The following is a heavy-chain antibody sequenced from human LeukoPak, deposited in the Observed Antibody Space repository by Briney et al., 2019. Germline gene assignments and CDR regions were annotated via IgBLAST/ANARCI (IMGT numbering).Heavy chain of an antibody. J-gene: IGHJ5*02. CDR3: ASGEVVVIAAKGALSWFDP. V-gene: IGHV1-69*13. CDR1: GGTFSSYT. CDR2: IIPIFGTV. D-gene: IGHD2-15*01. Sequence: ASVKVSCKASGGTFSSYTISWVRQAAGQGREWMGGIIPIFGTVNYAQTFQGRVTFTADESTSTAYMERGSLRSEDPAVYYFASGEVVVIAAKGALSWFDPWRRGTMVSVSS.